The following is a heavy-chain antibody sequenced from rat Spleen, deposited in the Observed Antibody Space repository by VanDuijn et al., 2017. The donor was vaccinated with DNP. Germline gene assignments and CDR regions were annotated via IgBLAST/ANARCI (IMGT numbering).Heavy chain of an antibody. D-gene: IGHD1-4*01. Sequence: EVQLVESGGGLVQPGRSLKLSCAASGFTFSDYYMAWVRQAPTKGLEWVAYIRSDGGSTYYGDSVKGRFTISRDNAKSTLYLQINSLRSEDMATYYCARHVLPLRVWDYWGQGVMVTVSS. CDR1: GFTFSDYY. CDR3: ARHVLPLRVWDY. J-gene: IGHJ2*01. V-gene: IGHV5-22*01. CDR2: IRSDGGST.